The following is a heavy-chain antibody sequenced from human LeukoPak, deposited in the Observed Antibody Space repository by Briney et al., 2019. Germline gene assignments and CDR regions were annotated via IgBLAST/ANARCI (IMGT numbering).Heavy chain of an antibody. Sequence: ASVKVSCKASGYTFTGYYMHWVRQAPGQGLEWMGWINPNSGGTNYAQKFQGRVTMTRDTSISTAYMELSRLRSDDTAVYYCARDWQSTGTAYYYYYYYMDVWGKGTTVTVSS. CDR2: INPNSGGT. D-gene: IGHD1-1*01. V-gene: IGHV1-2*02. J-gene: IGHJ6*03. CDR1: GYTFTGYY. CDR3: ARDWQSTGTAYYYYYYYMDV.